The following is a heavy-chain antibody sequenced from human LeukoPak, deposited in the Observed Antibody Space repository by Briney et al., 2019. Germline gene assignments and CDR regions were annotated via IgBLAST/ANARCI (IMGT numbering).Heavy chain of an antibody. CDR1: GFTVSSNY. V-gene: IGHV3-53*01. CDR2: IYAGGTT. J-gene: IGHJ4*02. Sequence: GGSLRLSCAASGFTVSSNYMGWVRQASGKGLEWVSLIYAGGTTYYATSVKGRFTLSRDSSKNTLYLQMNSLRADDTAAYFCARVPYSSSSLSYFDYWGQGTLVTVSS. CDR3: ARVPYSSSSLSYFDY. D-gene: IGHD6-6*01.